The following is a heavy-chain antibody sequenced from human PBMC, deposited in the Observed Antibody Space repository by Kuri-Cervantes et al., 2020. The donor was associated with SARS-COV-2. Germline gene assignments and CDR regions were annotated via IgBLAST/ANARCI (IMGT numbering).Heavy chain of an antibody. J-gene: IGHJ6*02. CDR3: ARDQYYYYGMDV. CDR1: GGSFSDYY. V-gene: IGHV4-34*01. CDR2: INHSGST. Sequence: ESLKISCAVYGGSFSDYYWSWIRQPPGKGLEWIGEINHSGSTNYNPSLKSRVTISVDTSKNQFSLKLSSVTAADTAVYYCARDQYYYYGMDVWGQGTTVTVSS.